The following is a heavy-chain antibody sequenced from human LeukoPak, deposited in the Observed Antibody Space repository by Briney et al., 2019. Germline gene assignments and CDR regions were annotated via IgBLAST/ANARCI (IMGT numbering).Heavy chain of an antibody. D-gene: IGHD2-2*01. J-gene: IGHJ4*02. CDR3: AKVPKGGYFDY. CDR2: ILSDGSKE. Sequence: RGSLRLSCAASGFTFSSYGMHWVRQAPGKGLEWVAVILSDGSKEFYTDSVKGRFTISRDNSKNTLYLQMNSLRAEDTAVYYCAKVPKGGYFDYWGQGTLVTVSS. V-gene: IGHV3-33*06. CDR1: GFTFSSYG.